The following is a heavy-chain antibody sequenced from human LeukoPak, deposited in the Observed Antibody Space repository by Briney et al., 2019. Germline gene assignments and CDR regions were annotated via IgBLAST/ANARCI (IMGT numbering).Heavy chain of an antibody. Sequence: PGGSLRLSCAASGFTFSDHYMDWVRQAPGKGLEWVGRTRNKANSYTTEYAASVKGRFTISRDDSKNSLYLQMNSLRAEDTAVYYCARVGGPMVRGPFDYWGQGTLVTVSS. J-gene: IGHJ4*02. D-gene: IGHD3-10*01. CDR2: TRNKANSYTT. CDR3: ARVGGPMVRGPFDY. CDR1: GFTFSDHY. V-gene: IGHV3-72*01.